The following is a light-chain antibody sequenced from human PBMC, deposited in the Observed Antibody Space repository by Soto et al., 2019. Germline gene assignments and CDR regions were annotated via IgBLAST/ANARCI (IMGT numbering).Light chain of an antibody. CDR3: QQYGSSGT. CDR2: DAS. V-gene: IGKV3-11*01. J-gene: IGKJ1*01. CDR1: QTISSY. Sequence: EIVLTQSPSTLSLSPGERATLSCRASQTISSYLLWYQQKPGQAPRLLIYDASNRATGIPARFSGSGSETDFTLTISRLEPEDFAVYYCQQYGSSGTFGQGTKVDIK.